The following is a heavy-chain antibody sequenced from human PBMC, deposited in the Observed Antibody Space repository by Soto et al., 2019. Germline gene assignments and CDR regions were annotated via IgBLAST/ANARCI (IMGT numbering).Heavy chain of an antibody. CDR1: GFTFSSYG. J-gene: IGHJ3*02. V-gene: IGHV3-30*18. CDR3: AKDVSGAFDI. D-gene: IGHD3-3*01. CDR2: ISYDGSNK. Sequence: QVQLVESGGGVVQPGRSLRLSCAASGFTFSSYGMHWVRQAPGKGLERVAVISYDGSNKYYADSVKGRFTISRDNSKNTLYLQMNSLRAEDTAVYYCAKDVSGAFDIWGQGTMVTVSS.